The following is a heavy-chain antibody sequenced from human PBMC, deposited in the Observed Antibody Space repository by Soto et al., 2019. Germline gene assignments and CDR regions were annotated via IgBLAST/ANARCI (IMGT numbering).Heavy chain of an antibody. CDR2: INPDTGYT. J-gene: IGHJ4*02. V-gene: IGHV1-3*01. Sequence: QVQLVQSGAEVKKPGASVRVSCRASEYIFTKTLLHWVRQAPGQRLEWMGWINPDTGYTESSQKFHGRVTIITDTSASTLYMDLRSLTSEDTAIYYCVGETGGFENWGQGTLVTVSS. D-gene: IGHD3-16*01. CDR1: EYIFTKTL. CDR3: VGETGGFEN.